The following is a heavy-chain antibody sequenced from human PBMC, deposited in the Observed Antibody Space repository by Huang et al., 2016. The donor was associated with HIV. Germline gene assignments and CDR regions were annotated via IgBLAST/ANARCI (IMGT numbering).Heavy chain of an antibody. CDR2: IYPADSDI. V-gene: IGHV5-51*01. Sequence: EVQLVQSGAEVKKPGESLKISCRVSGYSFSGYWIGGVRQMPGRGRAWMGVIYPADSDIKYSPSFKDQVIISVDKSFDIAYLQWRGLRASDTATYYCARQHTGYHIFDLWGQGTTVTVSS. CDR1: GYSFSGYW. J-gene: IGHJ6*02. D-gene: IGHD3-9*01. CDR3: ARQHTGYHIFDL.